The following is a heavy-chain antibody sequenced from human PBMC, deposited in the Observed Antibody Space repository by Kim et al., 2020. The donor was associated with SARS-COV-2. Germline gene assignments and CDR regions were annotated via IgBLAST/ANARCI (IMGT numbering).Heavy chain of an antibody. CDR1: GFTFSGSA. Sequence: GGSLRLSCAASGFTFSGSAMHWVRQASGKGLEWVGRIRSKANSYATAYAASVKGRFTISRDDSKNTAYLQMNSLKTEDTAVYYCTRQPYLEVRGGIGNYYYDGMDVWGQGTTVTVSS. V-gene: IGHV3-73*01. CDR3: TRQPYLEVRGGIGNYYYDGMDV. J-gene: IGHJ6*02. D-gene: IGHD3-10*01. CDR2: IRSKANSYAT.